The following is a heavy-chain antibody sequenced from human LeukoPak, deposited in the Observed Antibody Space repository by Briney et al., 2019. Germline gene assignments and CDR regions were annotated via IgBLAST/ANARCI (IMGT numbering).Heavy chain of an antibody. V-gene: IGHV3-30*04. Sequence: GGSLRLSCAASGFSFSSYTMHWVRQGPGKGLEWVAVISYDGSNKYYADSLKGRFTVSRDNSKNTLYLEMNSPRAEDTAVYYCARDSPYSSGWGAFDIWGQGTMVAVSS. J-gene: IGHJ3*02. CDR2: ISYDGSNK. D-gene: IGHD6-19*01. CDR3: ARDSPYSSGWGAFDI. CDR1: GFSFSSYT.